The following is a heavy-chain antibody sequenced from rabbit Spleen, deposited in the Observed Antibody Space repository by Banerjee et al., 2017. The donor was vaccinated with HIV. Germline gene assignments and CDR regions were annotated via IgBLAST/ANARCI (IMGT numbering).Heavy chain of an antibody. J-gene: IGHJ4*01. Sequence: QSLEESGGGLVQPEGSLTLTCTASGISFGISDYMCWVRQAPGKGPEWIACIYNGDGSTCYASWAKGRFTISKTSSTTVTLQMTSLTGADTATYFCARAFVGRSGYWDLWGPGTLVTVS. D-gene: IGHD1-1*01. V-gene: IGHV1S40*01. CDR1: GISFGISDY. CDR3: ARAFVGRSGYWDL. CDR2: IYNGDGST.